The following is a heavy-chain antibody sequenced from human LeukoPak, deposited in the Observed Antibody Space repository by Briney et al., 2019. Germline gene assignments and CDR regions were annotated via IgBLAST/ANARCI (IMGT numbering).Heavy chain of an antibody. V-gene: IGHV4-30-2*01. CDR2: IYHSGST. J-gene: IGHJ3*02. CDR1: GGSISSGGYS. CDR3: ARTYDYVWGSYRQDAFDI. D-gene: IGHD3-16*02. Sequence: SETLSLTCAVSGGSISSGGYSWSWIRQPPGKGLEWIGYIYHSGSTYYNPSLKSRVTISVDRSKNQFSLKLSSVTAADTAVYYCARTYDYVWGSYRQDAFDIWGQGTMVTVSS.